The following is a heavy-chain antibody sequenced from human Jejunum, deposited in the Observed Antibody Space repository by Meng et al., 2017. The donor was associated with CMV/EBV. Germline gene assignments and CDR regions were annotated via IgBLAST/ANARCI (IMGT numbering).Heavy chain of an antibody. V-gene: IGHV1-3*01. D-gene: IGHD5-18*01. CDR1: GYFFTNHA. J-gene: IGHJ4*02. CDR2: VNSGDGST. Sequence: CKASGYFFTNHALQWVRQAPGQRLEWMGWVNSGDGSTKYSQKFQGRVTIARDTSASTAYMELGSLTSEDTAVYYCARERYSFGYFDYWGQGTLVTVSS. CDR3: ARERYSFGYFDY.